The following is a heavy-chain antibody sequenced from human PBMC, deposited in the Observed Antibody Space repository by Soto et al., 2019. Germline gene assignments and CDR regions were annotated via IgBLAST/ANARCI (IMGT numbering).Heavy chain of an antibody. J-gene: IGHJ4*01. CDR1: GGSISSYY. CDR3: ARVHVMVVAGSTFDY. Sequence: SETLSLTCXVSGGSISSYYWAWIRQPPGKGPEWIASIYHGGTTFYNPSLKSRITISVDTSNNQFSLKLTSVTAADTAVYYCARVHVMVVAGSTFDYWGHGTLVTV. CDR2: IYHGGTT. V-gene: IGHV4-38-2*01. D-gene: IGHD6-19*01.